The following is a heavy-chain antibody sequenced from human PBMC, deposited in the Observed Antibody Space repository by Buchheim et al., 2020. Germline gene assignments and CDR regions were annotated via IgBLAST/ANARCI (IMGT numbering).Heavy chain of an antibody. J-gene: IGHJ6*02. CDR3: ARDYPLRYVDTAMVKCYYYGMDV. Sequence: EVQLVESGGGLVQPGGSLRLSCAASGFTFSSYWMSWVRQAPGKGLEWVANIKQDGSEKYYVDSVKGRFTISRDNAKNSLYLQMNSLRAEDTAVYYCARDYPLRYVDTAMVKCYYYGMDVRGQGTT. CDR1: GFTFSSYW. CDR2: IKQDGSEK. V-gene: IGHV3-7*01. D-gene: IGHD5-18*01.